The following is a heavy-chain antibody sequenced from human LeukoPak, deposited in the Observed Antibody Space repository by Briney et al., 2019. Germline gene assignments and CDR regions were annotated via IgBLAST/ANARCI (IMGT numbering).Heavy chain of an antibody. D-gene: IGHD4-17*01. CDR1: GFTFSTYG. J-gene: IGHJ6*03. CDR2: ISGSGGST. Sequence: GGSLRLSCAASGFTFSTYGLSWVRQAPGKGLEWVSAISGSGGSTYYADSVKGRFTISRDNSKNTLYLQMSSLRAEDTAVYYCAKGSYGDSYHYYYYMDVWGKGTLVTVSS. V-gene: IGHV3-23*01. CDR3: AKGSYGDSYHYYYYMDV.